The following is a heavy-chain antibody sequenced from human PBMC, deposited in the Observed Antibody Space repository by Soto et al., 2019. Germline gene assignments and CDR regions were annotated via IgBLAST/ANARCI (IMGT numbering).Heavy chain of an antibody. CDR1: GFTFSSYA. D-gene: IGHD3-22*01. V-gene: IGHV3-23*01. Sequence: GSLRLSCAASGFTFSSYAMSWVRQAPGEGLEWVSAISGSGGSTYYADSVKGRFTISRDNSKNTLYLQMNSLRAEDTAVYYGAKDWEWGIVVVITTWDAFDIWGQGTMVTVSS. CDR2: ISGSGGST. J-gene: IGHJ3*02. CDR3: AKDWEWGIVVVITTWDAFDI.